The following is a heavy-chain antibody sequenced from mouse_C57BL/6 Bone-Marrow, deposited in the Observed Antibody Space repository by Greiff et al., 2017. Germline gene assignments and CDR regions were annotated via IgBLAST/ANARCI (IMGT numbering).Heavy chain of an antibody. CDR3: TTDGSSSWFAY. CDR1: GFNIKDYY. V-gene: IGHV14-1*01. Sequence: VQLQQSGAELVRPGASVKLSCTASGFNIKDYYMHWVKQRPEQGLEWIGRIDPEDGDTEYAPKFQGKATMTADTSSNPAYLLLSSLTSEDTAVYYCTTDGSSSWFAYWGQGTLVTVSA. D-gene: IGHD1-1*01. J-gene: IGHJ3*01. CDR2: IDPEDGDT.